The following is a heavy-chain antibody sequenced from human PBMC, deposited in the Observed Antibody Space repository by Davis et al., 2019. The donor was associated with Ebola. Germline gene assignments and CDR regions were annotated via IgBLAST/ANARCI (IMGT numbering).Heavy chain of an antibody. CDR1: GGSISSGDYY. V-gene: IGHV4-30-4*01. Sequence: MPSETLSLTCTVSGGSISSGDYYWSWIRQPPGKGLEWIGYIYYRGSTYYNPSLKSRVTISVDTSKNQFSLNLSFVTAADTAVYYCARAAVVVTDILYYYYGMEVWGQGTTVTVSS. J-gene: IGHJ6*02. CDR2: IYYRGST. CDR3: ARAAVVVTDILYYYYGMEV. D-gene: IGHD2-21*02.